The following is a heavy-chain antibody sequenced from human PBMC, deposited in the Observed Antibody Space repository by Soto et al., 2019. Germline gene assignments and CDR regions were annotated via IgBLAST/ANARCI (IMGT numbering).Heavy chain of an antibody. CDR3: ARWGTTGGLDV. CDR1: GFTFRSYV. J-gene: IGHJ1*01. V-gene: IGHV3-30*05. Sequence: QVQLVESGGGVVQPGTTLRVSCVGSGFTFRSYVIHWVRQAPGKGLKWVALTSYDGSDKYYGDSVRGRFTISRDNSRNTVDLQMDSLRLEGAALYYCARWGTTGGLDVWGQGTLVTVSS. CDR2: TSYDGSDK. D-gene: IGHD3-16*01.